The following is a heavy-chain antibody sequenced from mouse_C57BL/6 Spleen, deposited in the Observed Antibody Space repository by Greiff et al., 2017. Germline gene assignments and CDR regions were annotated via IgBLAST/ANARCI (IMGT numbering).Heavy chain of an antibody. V-gene: IGHV1-55*01. Sequence: QVQLQQPGAELVKPGASVKMSCKASGYTFTSYWITWVKQRPGQGLEWIGDIYPGSGSTNYNEKFKSKAILTVDTSSRTAYMQLSSLTSEDSAVYDCARGDEAMDYWGQGTSVTVSS. CDR3: ARGDEAMDY. J-gene: IGHJ4*01. CDR2: IYPGSGST. D-gene: IGHD2-13*01. CDR1: GYTFTSYW.